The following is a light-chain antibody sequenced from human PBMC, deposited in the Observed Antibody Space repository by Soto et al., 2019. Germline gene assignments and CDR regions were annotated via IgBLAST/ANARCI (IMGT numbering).Light chain of an antibody. V-gene: IGLV2-11*01. CDR2: DVT. CDR1: SSDVGGYTF. CDR3: SSFAGIPPDV. Sequence: QSALTQPRSVSGSPGQSVTISCTGTSSDVGGYTFVSWYQQHSGKVPKLMIYDVTNRPSGVPDRFSGYKSGNTASLTISGLQADDEAYYCCSSFAGIPPDVFGTGTKLTVL. J-gene: IGLJ1*01.